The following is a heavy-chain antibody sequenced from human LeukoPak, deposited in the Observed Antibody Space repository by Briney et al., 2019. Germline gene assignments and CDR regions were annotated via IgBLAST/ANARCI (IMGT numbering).Heavy chain of an antibody. D-gene: IGHD4-23*01. V-gene: IGHV4-30-4*08. Sequence: SQTLSLTCTVSGGSIRSGDYYWSWIRQPPGKGLEWIGYIYYSGSTYYNPSLKSRVTISVDTSKNQFSLKLSSVTAADTAVYYCARRPSTVEGAFDIWGQGTMVTVSS. J-gene: IGHJ3*02. CDR3: ARRPSTVEGAFDI. CDR2: IYYSGST. CDR1: GGSIRSGDYY.